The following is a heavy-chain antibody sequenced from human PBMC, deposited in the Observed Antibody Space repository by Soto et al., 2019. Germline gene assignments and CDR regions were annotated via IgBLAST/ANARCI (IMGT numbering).Heavy chain of an antibody. CDR2: IDHSGST. CDR1: GGSITSNW. J-gene: IGHJ3*02. Sequence: SETLSLTCAVSGGSITSNWWSWVRQPPGKGLEWIGEIDHSGSTNYNPSLNSRVTISLDRSKNQFSLKLSSVAAADTAVYYCARGIFYAFDIWGQGTMVTVSS. V-gene: IGHV4-4*02. CDR3: ARGIFYAFDI. D-gene: IGHD3-9*01.